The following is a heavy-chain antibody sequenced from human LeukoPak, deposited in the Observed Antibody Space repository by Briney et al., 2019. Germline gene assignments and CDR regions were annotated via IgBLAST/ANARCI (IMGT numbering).Heavy chain of an antibody. CDR3: ARGAYGLTTGFDP. Sequence: SETLSLTCAVSGGSISSGGYSWSWSRQPPGKGLEWIGYIYHSGSTYYNPSLKSRVTISVDRSKNQFSLKLSSVTAADTAVYYCARGAYGLTTGFDPWGQGTLVTVSS. D-gene: IGHD1-1*01. CDR1: GGSISSGGYS. J-gene: IGHJ5*02. CDR2: IYHSGST. V-gene: IGHV4-30-2*01.